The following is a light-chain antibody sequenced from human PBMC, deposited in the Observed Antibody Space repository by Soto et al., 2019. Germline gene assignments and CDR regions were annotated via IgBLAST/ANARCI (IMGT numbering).Light chain of an antibody. CDR1: MRDVGAYNL. Sequence: QSALTQPASVSGSAGQSIPISCSGTMRDVGAYNLVSWYQPHPGTAPKLIIYEGRNRPSGISSRFSGSRSGNTASLTISGLQPEDGGEYYGSAYTTSSTLVFGGGTKLTVL. V-gene: IGLV2-14*01. CDR2: EGR. J-gene: IGLJ3*02. CDR3: SAYTTSSTLV.